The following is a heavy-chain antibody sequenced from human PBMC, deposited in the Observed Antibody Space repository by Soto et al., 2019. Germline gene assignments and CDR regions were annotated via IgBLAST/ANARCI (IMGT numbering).Heavy chain of an antibody. CDR2: ISYDGTEK. Sequence: HPGGSLRLSCAASGFTFSSYGMHWVRQAPGKGLEWVAVISYDGTEKYHADSVKGRFTISRDNSKNTLYLQVNSLRAEDTAVYYCARDSSGKDAFDIWGQGTMVTVSS. J-gene: IGHJ3*02. V-gene: IGHV3-30*03. CDR3: ARDSSGKDAFDI. CDR1: GFTFSSYG.